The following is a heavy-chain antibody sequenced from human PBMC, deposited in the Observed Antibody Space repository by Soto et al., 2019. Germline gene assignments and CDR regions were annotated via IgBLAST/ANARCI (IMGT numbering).Heavy chain of an antibody. CDR2: INSDGSVS. J-gene: IGHJ6*03. CDR1: GFTFSNYW. D-gene: IGHD2-15*01. V-gene: IGHV3-74*01. CDR3: ARGECVGGTCYSLAGSFYYYMDV. Sequence: EVQLVESGGGLVQPGGSLRLSCAASGFTFSNYWMYWVRQAPGKGLVWVSRINSDGSVSSYADSVKGRLTISRDNVKNTLYLQMDGLRAEDTAVYYCARGECVGGTCYSLAGSFYYYMDVWGKGTTVTVFS.